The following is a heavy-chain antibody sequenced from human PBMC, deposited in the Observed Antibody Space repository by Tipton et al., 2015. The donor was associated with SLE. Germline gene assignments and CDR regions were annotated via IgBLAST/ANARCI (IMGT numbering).Heavy chain of an antibody. J-gene: IGHJ3*02. D-gene: IGHD5-12*01. CDR1: GFTFDDYA. Sequence: SLRLSCAASGFTFDDYAMHWVRQAPGKGLEWVSGISWNSGSIGYADSVKGRFTISRDNAKNSLYLQMNSLRAEDTALHYCAKDMGKGYSGYLEAFDIWGQGTMVTVSS. CDR2: ISWNSGSI. CDR3: AKDMGKGYSGYLEAFDI. V-gene: IGHV3-9*01.